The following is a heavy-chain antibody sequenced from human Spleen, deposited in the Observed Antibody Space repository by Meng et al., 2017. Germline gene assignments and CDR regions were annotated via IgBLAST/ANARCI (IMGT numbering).Heavy chain of an antibody. V-gene: IGHV3-20*04. J-gene: IGHJ4*02. CDR1: GFTFDDYG. Sequence: GESLKISCAASGFTFDDYGMSWVRQAPGKGLEWVSGINWNGGSTGYADSVKGRFTISRDNAKNSLYLQMNSLRAEDTALYYCARHGSGSLMAIGAYWGQGTLVTVSS. D-gene: IGHD3-10*01. CDR3: ARHGSGSLMAIGAY. CDR2: INWNGGST.